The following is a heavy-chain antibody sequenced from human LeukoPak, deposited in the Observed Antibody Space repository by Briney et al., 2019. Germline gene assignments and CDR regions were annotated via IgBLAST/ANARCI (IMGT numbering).Heavy chain of an antibody. CDR3: AKGGGQWLVRNWFDP. J-gene: IGHJ5*02. V-gene: IGHV3-9*01. CDR2: ISWNSGSI. Sequence: PGGSLRLSCAASGFTFDDYAMHWVRQAPGKGLESVSGISWNSGSIGYADSVKGRFTISRDNAKNSLYLQMNSLRAEDTALYYCAKGGGQWLVRNWFDPWGQGTLVTVSS. D-gene: IGHD6-19*01. CDR1: GFTFDDYA.